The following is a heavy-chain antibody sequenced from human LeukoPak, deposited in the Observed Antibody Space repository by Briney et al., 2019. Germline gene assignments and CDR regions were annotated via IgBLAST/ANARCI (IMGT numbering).Heavy chain of an antibody. Sequence: GGSLKLSCAASGFTFSDSALHWVRQASGKGLEWVGRIRSKANTYATAYAASVEGRFTISRDDSKNTAYLQMNSLKTEDTAVYYCTRLQYYYDTSAYQEAFHWGQGTLVTVSS. V-gene: IGHV3-73*01. CDR3: TRLQYYYDTSAYQEAFH. D-gene: IGHD3-22*01. CDR2: IRSKANTYAT. CDR1: GFTFSDSA. J-gene: IGHJ4*02.